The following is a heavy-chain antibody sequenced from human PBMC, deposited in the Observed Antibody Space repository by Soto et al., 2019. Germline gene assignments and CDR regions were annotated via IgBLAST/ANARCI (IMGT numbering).Heavy chain of an antibody. CDR1: GFTFSGSA. J-gene: IGHJ6*02. Sequence: EVQLVESGGGLVQPGGSLKLSCAASGFTFSGSAMHWVRQASGKGLEWVGRIRSKANSYATAYAASVKGRFTISRDDSKNTAYLQMNSLKTEDTAVYYCSGVWGPYYYGMDVWGQGTTVTVSS. CDR3: SGVWGPYYYGMDV. D-gene: IGHD3-16*01. V-gene: IGHV3-73*01. CDR2: IRSKANSYAT.